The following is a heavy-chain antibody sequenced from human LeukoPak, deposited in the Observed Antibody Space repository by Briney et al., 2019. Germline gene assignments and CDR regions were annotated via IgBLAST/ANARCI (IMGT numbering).Heavy chain of an antibody. J-gene: IGHJ3*02. V-gene: IGHV4-38-2*01. CDR2: IYHSGST. D-gene: IGHD3-3*01. Sequence: PSETLSLTCVVSGYSISSGYYWGWIRQPPGKGLEWIGSIYHSGSTYYNPSLKSRVTISVDTSKNQFSLKLSSVTAADTAVYYCARRRFLDSAFDIWGQGTMVTVSS. CDR1: GYSISSGYY. CDR3: ARRRFLDSAFDI.